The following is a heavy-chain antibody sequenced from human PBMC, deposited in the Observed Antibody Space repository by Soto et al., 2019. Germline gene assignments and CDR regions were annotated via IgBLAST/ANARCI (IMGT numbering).Heavy chain of an antibody. V-gene: IGHV1-3*01. CDR2: INAGNGNT. J-gene: IGHJ4*02. Sequence: ASVKVSCKASGHTFTSYAMHWVRQAPGQRLEWMGWINAGNGNTKYSQKFQGRVTITRDTSASTVYMELSSLRSEDTAVYYCARGLNGYLHYFDYWGQGTLVTVSS. D-gene: IGHD5-18*01. CDR1: GHTFTSYA. CDR3: ARGLNGYLHYFDY.